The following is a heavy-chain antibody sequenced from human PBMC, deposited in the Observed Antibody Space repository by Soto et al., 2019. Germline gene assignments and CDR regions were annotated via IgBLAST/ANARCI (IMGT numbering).Heavy chain of an antibody. V-gene: IGHV1-3*01. CDR3: ARXPDIVVVPAAIRLGMDV. CDR1: GYTFTSYA. D-gene: IGHD2-2*02. J-gene: IGHJ6*02. Sequence: GASVKVSCKASGYTFTSYAMHWVRQAPGQRLEWMGWINAGNGNTKYSQKFQGRVTITRDTSASTAYMELSSLRSEDTAVYYCARXPDIVVVPAAIRLGMDVWGQGTTVTVSS. CDR2: INAGNGNT.